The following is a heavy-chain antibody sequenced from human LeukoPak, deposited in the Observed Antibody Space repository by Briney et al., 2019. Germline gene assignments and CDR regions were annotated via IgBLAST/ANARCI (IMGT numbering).Heavy chain of an antibody. CDR1: GFTFSSYA. CDR3: AKNDIVVVVAATYYFDY. V-gene: IGHV3-23*01. Sequence: GGSLRLSCVASGFTFSSYAMSWARQAPGKGLEWVSAISGSGGSTYYADSVKGRFTISRDNSKNTLYLQMNSLRAEDTAVYYCAKNDIVVVVAATYYFDYWGQETLVTVSS. D-gene: IGHD2-15*01. CDR2: ISGSGGST. J-gene: IGHJ4*02.